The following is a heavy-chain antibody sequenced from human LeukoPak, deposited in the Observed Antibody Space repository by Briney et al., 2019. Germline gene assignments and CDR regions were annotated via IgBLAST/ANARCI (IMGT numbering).Heavy chain of an antibody. CDR2: ISSSSSYI. J-gene: IGHJ6*02. D-gene: IGHD5-18*01. Sequence: GGSLRLSCAASGFTFSSYSMNWVRQAPGKGLEWVSSISSSSSYIYYADSVKGRFTISRDNAKNSLYLQMNSLRAEDTAVYYCARETLGYSYGKCYYYYGMDVWGQGTTVTVSS. CDR1: GFTFSSYS. CDR3: ARETLGYSYGKCYYYYGMDV. V-gene: IGHV3-21*01.